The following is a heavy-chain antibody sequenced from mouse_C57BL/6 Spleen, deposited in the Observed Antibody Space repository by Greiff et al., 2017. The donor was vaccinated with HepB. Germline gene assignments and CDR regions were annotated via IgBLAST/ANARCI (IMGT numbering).Heavy chain of an antibody. D-gene: IGHD1-1*01. Sequence: QVQLQQPGAEFVKPGASVKLSCKASGYTFTSYWMPWVKQRPGRGLEWIGRIGPNSGGTKYNEKFKSKGTLSVDKPTSTAYMQLSSLTSEDSAVYYCARASIYGPFAYWGQGTLVTVSA. CDR3: ARASIYGPFAY. J-gene: IGHJ3*01. V-gene: IGHV1-72*01. CDR1: GYTFTSYW. CDR2: IGPNSGGT.